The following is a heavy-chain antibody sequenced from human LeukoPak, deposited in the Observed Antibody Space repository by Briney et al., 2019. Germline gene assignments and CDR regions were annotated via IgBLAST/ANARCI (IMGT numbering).Heavy chain of an antibody. Sequence: SETLSLTCAVYGGSFSDYYWSWIRQPPGKGLEWIGEISRHGSTNYNPSLKSRVTISIDTSKNQFSLRLTSVTAADTAVYYCAGQTGSGLFILPGGQGTLVTVSS. J-gene: IGHJ4*02. CDR1: GGSFSDYY. CDR2: ISRHGST. CDR3: AGQTGSGLFILP. D-gene: IGHD3/OR15-3a*01. V-gene: IGHV4-34*01.